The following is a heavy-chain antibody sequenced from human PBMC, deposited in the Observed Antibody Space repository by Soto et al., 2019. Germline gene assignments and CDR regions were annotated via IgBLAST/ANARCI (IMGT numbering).Heavy chain of an antibody. CDR3: AKAGDXXDHSFDR. V-gene: IGHV4-31*03. CDR1: GDSVSSFGSY. CDR2: IYYSELT. Sequence: PSETLSLTCIVSGDSVSSFGSYWTWIRQRPGKGLEWIGYIYYSELTDYNPSLKSRVAISLDTSRNQFSLQLTSVTVADTAVYYCAKAGDXXDHSFDRWGQGTLVTLSS. D-gene: IGHD2-21*02. J-gene: IGHJ4*02.